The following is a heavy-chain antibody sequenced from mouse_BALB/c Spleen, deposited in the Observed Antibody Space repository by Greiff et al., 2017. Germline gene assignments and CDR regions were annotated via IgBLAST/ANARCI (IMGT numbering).Heavy chain of an antibody. J-gene: IGHJ4*01. V-gene: IGHV14-3*02. CDR2: IDPANGNT. CDR3: ARWLLRRGAMDY. Sequence: VQLQQSGAELVKPGASVKLSCTASGFNIKDTYMHWVKQRPEQGLEWIGRIDPANGNTKYDPKFQGKATITADTSSTTAYLQLSSLTSEDTAVYYCARWLLRRGAMDYWGQGTSVTVSS. CDR1: GFNIKDTY. D-gene: IGHD2-3*01.